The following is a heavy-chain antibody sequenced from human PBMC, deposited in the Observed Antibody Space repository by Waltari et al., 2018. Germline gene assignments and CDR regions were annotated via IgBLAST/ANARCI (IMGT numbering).Heavy chain of an antibody. CDR2: IYPGDSET. CDR3: ARHNGYNWNDATGYFDY. Sequence: EVQLVQSGAEVKKPGESLKISCKGSGYSFTSYWIGWVRQLPGKGLEWMGIIYPGDSETRYSPSFQGQVTISADKSISTAYLQWSSLKASDTAMYYCARHNGYNWNDATGYFDYWGQGTLVTVSS. D-gene: IGHD1-20*01. V-gene: IGHV5-51*01. J-gene: IGHJ4*02. CDR1: GYSFTSYW.